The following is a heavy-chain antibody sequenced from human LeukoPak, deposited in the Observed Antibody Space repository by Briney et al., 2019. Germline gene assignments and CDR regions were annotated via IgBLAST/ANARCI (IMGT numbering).Heavy chain of an antibody. V-gene: IGHV3-23*01. CDR2: ISGSGGST. Sequence: GGSLRLSCVASGFTFRSYAMTWVRQAPGKGLEGVSGISGSGGSTYYADSVRGRFTIPRDNSKNTLYLQMNSLRAEDTAVYYCFGYPEYFQHWGQGTLVTVSS. CDR3: FGYPEYFQH. D-gene: IGHD5-18*01. CDR1: GFTFRSYA. J-gene: IGHJ1*01.